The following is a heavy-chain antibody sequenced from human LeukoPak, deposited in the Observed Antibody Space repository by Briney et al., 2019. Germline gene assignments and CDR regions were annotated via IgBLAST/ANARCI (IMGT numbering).Heavy chain of an antibody. D-gene: IGHD1-26*01. Sequence: ASVKVSCKVSGCTLTELSMHWVRQAPGKGLEWMGGFDPEDGETIYAQEFQGRVTMTEDTSTDTAYMELSSLRSEDTAVYYCAVVGATANYFDYWGQGTLVTVSS. CDR1: GCTLTELS. CDR3: AVVGATANYFDY. J-gene: IGHJ4*02. CDR2: FDPEDGET. V-gene: IGHV1-24*01.